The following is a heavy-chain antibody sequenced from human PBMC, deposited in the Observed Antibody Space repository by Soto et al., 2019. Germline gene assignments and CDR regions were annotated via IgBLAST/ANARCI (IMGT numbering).Heavy chain of an antibody. CDR2: IWYDGSNK. CDR1: GFTFSSYG. D-gene: IGHD3-10*01. J-gene: IGHJ6*02. Sequence: XESLRLSGAASGFTFSSYGMHWVRQAPGKGLEWVAVIWYDGSNKYYADSVKGRFTISRDNSKNTLYLQMNSLRAEDTAVYYCARDRVNYYGMDVWGQGTTVTVSS. CDR3: ARDRVNYYGMDV. V-gene: IGHV3-33*01.